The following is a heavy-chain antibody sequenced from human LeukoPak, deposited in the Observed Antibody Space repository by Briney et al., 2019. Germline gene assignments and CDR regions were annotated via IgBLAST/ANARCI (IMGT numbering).Heavy chain of an antibody. J-gene: IGHJ5*02. D-gene: IGHD4-11*01. CDR2: IYHSGST. CDR3: ARAINDYSNYEVLTDNWFDP. V-gene: IGHV4-4*02. Sequence: SGTLSLTCAVSGGSISSSNWWSWVRQPPGKGLEWIGEIYHSGSTNYNPSLKSRVTISVGTSKNHFSLKLSSVTAADTAVYYCARAINDYSNYEVLTDNWFDPWGQGTLVTVSS. CDR1: GGSISSSNW.